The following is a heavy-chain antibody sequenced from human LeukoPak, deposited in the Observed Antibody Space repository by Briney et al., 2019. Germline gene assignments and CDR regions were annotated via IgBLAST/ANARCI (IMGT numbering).Heavy chain of an antibody. J-gene: IGHJ3*02. CDR3: ARDSYLDAFDI. V-gene: IGHV4-34*01. D-gene: IGHD5-18*01. CDR2: INHSGST. CDR1: GGSFIGYY. Sequence: PPETLSLTCVVYGGSFIGYYWSWIRQPPGKGLEWIGEINHSGSTNYNPSLKSRVTISVHTSKNHLPLKLSSVAAADTAVYYCARDSYLDAFDIWGQGTMVTVSS.